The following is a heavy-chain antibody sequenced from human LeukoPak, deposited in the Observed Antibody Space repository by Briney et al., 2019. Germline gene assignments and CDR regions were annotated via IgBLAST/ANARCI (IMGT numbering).Heavy chain of an antibody. Sequence: GGSLRLSCAASGFTFSNYRMHWVRQAPGKGLEWVGRIKSKTDGGTTDYAAPVKGRFTISRDDSKNTLYLQMNSLKTEDTAEYYCTTATSYYDFWSGYLYWGQGTLVTVSS. D-gene: IGHD3-3*01. J-gene: IGHJ4*02. CDR3: TTATSYYDFWSGYLY. V-gene: IGHV3-15*01. CDR1: GFTFSNYR. CDR2: IKSKTDGGTT.